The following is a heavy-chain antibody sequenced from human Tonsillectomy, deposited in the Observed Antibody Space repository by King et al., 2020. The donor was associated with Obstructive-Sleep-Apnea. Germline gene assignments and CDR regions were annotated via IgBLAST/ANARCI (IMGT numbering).Heavy chain of an antibody. CDR3: ASQEDMATMNY. CDR2: IYYSGST. CDR1: GGSISSSSYY. V-gene: IGHV4-39*01. Sequence: QLQESGPGLVKPSETLSLTCTVSGGSISSSSYYWGWIRQPPGKGLEWIGSIYYSGSTYFNPSLKSRVTISVDTSKNQFSLKLSSVTAADTAVYYCASQEDMATMNYWGQGTLVTVSS. D-gene: IGHD5-24*01. J-gene: IGHJ4*02.